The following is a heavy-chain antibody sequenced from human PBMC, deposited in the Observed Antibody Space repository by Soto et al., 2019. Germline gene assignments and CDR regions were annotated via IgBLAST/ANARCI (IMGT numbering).Heavy chain of an antibody. J-gene: IGHJ6*02. CDR1: GGSISSSNW. V-gene: IGHV4-4*02. CDR3: ARFGDWNYVDYYYGMDV. D-gene: IGHD1-7*01. CDR2: IYHSGST. Sequence: PSETLSLTCAVSGGSISSSNWWSWVRQPPGKGLEWIGEIYHSGSTNYNPSLKSRVTISVDKSKNQFSLKLSSVTAADTAVYYCARFGDWNYVDYYYGMDVWGQGTTVTVSS.